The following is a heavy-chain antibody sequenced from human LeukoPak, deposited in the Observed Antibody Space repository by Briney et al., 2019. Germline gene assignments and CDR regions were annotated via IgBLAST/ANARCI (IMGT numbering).Heavy chain of an antibody. CDR2: MNPNSGNT. J-gene: IGHJ4*02. V-gene: IGHV1-8*01. CDR1: GYTFTSYD. D-gene: IGHD6-19*01. CDR3: ANPRNSGWSLPFEY. Sequence: ASVKVSCKASGYTFTSYDINWVRQATGQGLEWMGWMNPNSGNTGYAQKFQGRVTMTRNTSISTAYMELSSLRSEDTAVYYCANPRNSGWSLPFEYWGQGTLVTVSS.